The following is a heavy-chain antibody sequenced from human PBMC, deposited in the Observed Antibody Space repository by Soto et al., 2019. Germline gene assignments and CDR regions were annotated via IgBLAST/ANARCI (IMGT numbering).Heavy chain of an antibody. Sequence: GGSLRLSCTASRFAFSRYWMHWVRQAPGKGLVWVSRIKTDGSITQYADSVKGRFTISRDNAKNTLYLQMSSLTVEDTAVYYCSTLVVPGDPLTYWGLGTRVTVSS. CDR3: STLVVPGDPLTY. J-gene: IGHJ1*01. D-gene: IGHD2-2*01. CDR1: RFAFSRYW. CDR2: IKTDGSIT. V-gene: IGHV3-74*01.